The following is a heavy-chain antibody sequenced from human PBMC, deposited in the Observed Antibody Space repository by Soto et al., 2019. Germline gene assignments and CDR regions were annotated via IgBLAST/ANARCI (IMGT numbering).Heavy chain of an antibody. CDR1: GGSISSGGYS. V-gene: IGHV4-30-2*01. J-gene: IGHJ4*02. CDR2: IYHSGST. CDR3: ARDPSTGDHPFDY. D-gene: IGHD4-17*01. Sequence: PSETLSLTCAVSGGSISSGGYSWSWIRQPPGKGLEWIGYIYHSGSTYYNPSLKSRVTISVDRSKNQFSLKLSSVTAADTAVYYCARDPSTGDHPFDYWGQGTLVTVSS.